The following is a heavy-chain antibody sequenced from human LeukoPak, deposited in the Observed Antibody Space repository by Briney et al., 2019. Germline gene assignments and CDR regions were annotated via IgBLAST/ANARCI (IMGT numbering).Heavy chain of an antibody. CDR1: GFTFSTYS. J-gene: IGHJ4*02. CDR2: ISGSSTYI. Sequence: GGSLRLSCAASGFTFSTYSMNWVRQAPGKGLEWVSSISGSSTYIYYADSVKGRFTISRDNSKNTLYLQMNSLRAEDTAVYYCARDQGGVGYWGQGTLVTVSS. D-gene: IGHD3-16*01. CDR3: ARDQGGVGY. V-gene: IGHV3-21*01.